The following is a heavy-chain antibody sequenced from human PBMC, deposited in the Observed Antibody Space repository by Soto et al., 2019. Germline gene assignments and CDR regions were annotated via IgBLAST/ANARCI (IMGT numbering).Heavy chain of an antibody. CDR2: ISSSSSTI. Sequence: EVQLVESGGGLVQPGGSLRLSCAASGFTFSSYSMNWVRQAPGKGLEWGSYISSSSSTIYYADSVKGRFTISRDNAKNSLYLQMNSLRAEDTAVYYCARDGGSYGDLLYDFDYWGQGTLVTVSS. J-gene: IGHJ4*02. D-gene: IGHD4-17*01. CDR3: ARDGGSYGDLLYDFDY. CDR1: GFTFSSYS. V-gene: IGHV3-48*01.